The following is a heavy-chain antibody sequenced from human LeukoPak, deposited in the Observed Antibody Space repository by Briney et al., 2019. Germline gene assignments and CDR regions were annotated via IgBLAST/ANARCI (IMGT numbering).Heavy chain of an antibody. Sequence: SETLSLTCTVSGGSISSYYWSWIRQPPGKGLEWIGYIYYSGSTNYNPFLKSRVTISVDTSKNQFSLKLSSVTAADTAVYYCARNRPVTTNWFDPWGQGTLVTVSS. D-gene: IGHD4-11*01. CDR2: IYYSGST. J-gene: IGHJ5*02. V-gene: IGHV4-59*01. CDR3: ARNRPVTTNWFDP. CDR1: GGSISSYY.